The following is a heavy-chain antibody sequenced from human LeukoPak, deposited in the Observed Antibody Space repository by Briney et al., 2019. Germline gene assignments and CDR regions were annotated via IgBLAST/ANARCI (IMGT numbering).Heavy chain of an antibody. V-gene: IGHV3-30*18. Sequence: PGGSLRLSCAASGFTFSSYGMHWVRQAPGKGLEWVAVISYDGSNKYYADSVKGRFTISRDKAKNSLYLQMNSLRVEDTAVYYCAKEGRSLQTYWGQGTLVTVSS. CDR2: ISYDGSNK. CDR3: AKEGRSLQTY. CDR1: GFTFSSYG. D-gene: IGHD5-24*01. J-gene: IGHJ4*02.